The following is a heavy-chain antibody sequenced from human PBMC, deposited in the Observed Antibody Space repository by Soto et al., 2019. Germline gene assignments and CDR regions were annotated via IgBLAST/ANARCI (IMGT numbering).Heavy chain of an antibody. CDR2: VYYSGST. J-gene: IGHJ4*02. D-gene: IGHD3-9*01. Sequence: SETLSLTCTVPCGSVSSSSYYWGWVRQPPGKGLEWIGSVYYSGSTYYNPSLESRVTISVDKSKNQFSLKLMSLSAADTAVYFCGRLEGLATISYYFDYWGQGALVTVSS. CDR1: CGSVSSSSYY. V-gene: IGHV4-39*01. CDR3: GRLEGLATISYYFDY.